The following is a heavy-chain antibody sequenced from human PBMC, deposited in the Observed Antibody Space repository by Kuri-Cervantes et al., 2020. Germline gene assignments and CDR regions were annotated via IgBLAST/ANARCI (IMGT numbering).Heavy chain of an antibody. V-gene: IGHV1-2*02. CDR3: ARGGLLWFGELLPFDY. J-gene: IGHJ4*02. D-gene: IGHD3-10*01. Sequence: ASVKVSCKASGYTFTGYYMHWVRQAPGQGLEWMGWINPNSGGTNYAQKFQGRVTMTRDTSISTAYMELSRLRSDDTAVYYCARGGLLWFGELLPFDYWGQGTLVTVSS. CDR2: INPNSGGT. CDR1: GYTFTGYY.